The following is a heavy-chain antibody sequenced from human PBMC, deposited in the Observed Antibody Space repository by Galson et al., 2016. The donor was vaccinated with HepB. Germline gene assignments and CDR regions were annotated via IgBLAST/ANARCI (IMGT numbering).Heavy chain of an antibody. Sequence: TLSLTCTVSGASISGGAHYWTWIRQHPGKGLEWSAYSYSSGTTYYNPSLQSRVSISVDTSNNQFSLTLGSATAADTAVYYCARAGFSDGSLSHYGLDVWGKGTTVTVSS. V-gene: IGHV4-31*03. D-gene: IGHD1-26*01. CDR3: ARAGFSDGSLSHYGLDV. CDR2: SYSSGTT. J-gene: IGHJ6*04. CDR1: GASISGGAHY.